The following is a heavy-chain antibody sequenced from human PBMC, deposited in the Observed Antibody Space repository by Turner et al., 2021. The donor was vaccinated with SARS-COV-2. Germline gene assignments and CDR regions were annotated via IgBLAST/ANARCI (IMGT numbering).Heavy chain of an antibody. Sequence: QVQLQQWGAGLLKPSETLSLSCAVHGGSFRGYYWSWTRQPPGKGLDWIGEINHSGSTNYNPSLKSRISISIDTAKNQFSLNLNSVTAADTAVYHCARAGREGFDPWGQGTLVTVSS. CDR2: INHSGST. V-gene: IGHV4-34*01. D-gene: IGHD1-26*01. CDR1: GGSFRGYY. CDR3: ARAGREGFDP. J-gene: IGHJ5*02.